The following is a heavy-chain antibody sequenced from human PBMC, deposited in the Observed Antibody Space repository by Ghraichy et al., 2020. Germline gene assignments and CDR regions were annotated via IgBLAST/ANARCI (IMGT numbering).Heavy chain of an antibody. J-gene: IGHJ6*02. D-gene: IGHD2-2*02. CDR3: ARCTNCYTVGRADYHHAVDV. CDR1: GDSISGSY. CDR2: IYNSGTT. V-gene: IGHV4-59*01. Sequence: SETLSLTCTVSGDSISGSYWSWIRQPPGKGLEWIANIYNSGTTNSNPSLKSRVTVSVDTSKNQFSLKLTSVTAADTAVYYCARCTNCYTVGRADYHHAVDVWGQGSTGTRSS.